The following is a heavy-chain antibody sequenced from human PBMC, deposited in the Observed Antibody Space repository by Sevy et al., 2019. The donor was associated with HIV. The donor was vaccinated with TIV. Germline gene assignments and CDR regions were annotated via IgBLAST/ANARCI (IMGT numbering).Heavy chain of an antibody. CDR2: TYYRSKWYN. V-gene: IGHV6-1*01. Sequence: SQTLSLTCAISGDSVSSNSVAWNWIRQSPSRGREWLGRTYYRSKWYNDYAVSVKSRIIIDPDTSKNQFSLHLNSVTPEDTAVYYCARGYSYAYEYWGQGTLVTVSS. CDR3: ARGYSYAYEY. J-gene: IGHJ4*02. CDR1: GDSVSSNSVA. D-gene: IGHD5-18*01.